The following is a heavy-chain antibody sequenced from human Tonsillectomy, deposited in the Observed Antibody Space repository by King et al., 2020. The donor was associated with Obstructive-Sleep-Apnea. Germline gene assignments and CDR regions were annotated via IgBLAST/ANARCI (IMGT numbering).Heavy chain of an antibody. CDR1: GYTFTSYY. CDR3: AREGATTRFDY. J-gene: IGHJ4*02. Sequence: QLVQSGAEVKKPGASVKVSCKASGYTFTSYYMHWVRHAPGQGLEWMGIINPSGGSTSYAQTFQGRVTMTRDTSTSTVYMELSSLRSEDTAVYYCAREGATTRFDYWGQGTLVTVSS. V-gene: IGHV1-46*01. D-gene: IGHD5-12*01. CDR2: INPSGGST.